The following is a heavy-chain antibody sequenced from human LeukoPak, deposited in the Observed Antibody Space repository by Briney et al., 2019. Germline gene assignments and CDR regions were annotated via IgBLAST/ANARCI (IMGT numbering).Heavy chain of an antibody. CDR1: GFTFSRFE. Sequence: KTGGSLRLSCAASGFTFSRFEMNWVRQAPGKGLEWVSYISSIGSTIYYADSVKGRFTISRDNAKNSLYLQMNNLRAEDAAVYYCARARYYDSSGYYIIDYWGQGTLVTVSS. D-gene: IGHD3-22*01. CDR2: ISSIGSTI. V-gene: IGHV3-48*03. J-gene: IGHJ4*02. CDR3: ARARYYDSSGYYIIDY.